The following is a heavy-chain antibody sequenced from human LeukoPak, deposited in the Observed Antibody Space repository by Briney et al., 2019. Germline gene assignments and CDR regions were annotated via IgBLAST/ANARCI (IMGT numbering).Heavy chain of an antibody. V-gene: IGHV4-39*07. CDR2: IYYSGST. CDR1: GGSISGSSYY. CDR3: ASIGYCSSTSCYAFDI. J-gene: IGHJ3*02. D-gene: IGHD2-2*01. Sequence: SETLSLTCTVSGGSISGSSYYWGWIRQPPGKGLEYIGNIYYSGSTHYNPSLTSRVTISVDTSKNQFSLKLSSVTAADTAVYYRASIGYCSSTSCYAFDIWGQGTMVTVSS.